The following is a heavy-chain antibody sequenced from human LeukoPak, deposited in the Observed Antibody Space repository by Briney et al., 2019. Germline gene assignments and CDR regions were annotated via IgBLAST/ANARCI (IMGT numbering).Heavy chain of an antibody. CDR2: IYYSGST. D-gene: IGHD6-6*01. Sequence: SETLSLTCTVSGGSISSYYWSWIRQPPGKGLERIGSIYYSGSTNYNPSLKSRVTISVDTSKNQFSLKLSSVTAADTAVYYCAGSGIAARPDSYYYYGMDVWGQGTTVTVSS. CDR1: GGSISSYY. V-gene: IGHV4-59*01. J-gene: IGHJ6*02. CDR3: AGSGIAARPDSYYYYGMDV.